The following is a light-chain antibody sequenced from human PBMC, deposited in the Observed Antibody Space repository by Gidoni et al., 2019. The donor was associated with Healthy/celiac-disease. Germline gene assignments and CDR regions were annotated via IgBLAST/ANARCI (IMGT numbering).Light chain of an antibody. CDR3: QQYNSYSCS. CDR1: QSISSW. CDR2: KAS. Sequence: DIQMTQSPSTLSASVGDRVTIPCRASQSISSWLAWYQQKPGKAPKLLIYKASSLDSGVPSRFSGSGSGTEFTLTISSLQPDDFATYYCQQYNSYSCSFGQGTKLEIK. J-gene: IGKJ2*04. V-gene: IGKV1-5*03.